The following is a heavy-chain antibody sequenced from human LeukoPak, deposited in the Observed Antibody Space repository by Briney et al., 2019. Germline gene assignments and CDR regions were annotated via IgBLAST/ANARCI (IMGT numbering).Heavy chain of an antibody. CDR3: ARDNYGDYSDYYYYGMDV. V-gene: IGHV1-2*02. CDR1: GYTFTGYY. D-gene: IGHD4-17*01. J-gene: IGHJ6*02. Sequence: GASVKVSCKASGYTFTGYYIHWVRQAPGQGLEWMGCINPNSGGTNYAQKFQGRVTMTRDTSISTAYMELSRLRSDDTAVYYCARDNYGDYSDYYYYGMDVWGQGTTVTVSS. CDR2: INPNSGGT.